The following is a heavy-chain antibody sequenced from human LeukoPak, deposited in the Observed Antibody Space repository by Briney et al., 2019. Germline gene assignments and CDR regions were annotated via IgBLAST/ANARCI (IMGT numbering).Heavy chain of an antibody. V-gene: IGHV3-21*01. J-gene: IGHJ4*02. Sequence: GGSLRLSCAASGFTFSSYSMNWVRQAPGKGLEWVSSISSSSSIYYADSVKGRFTISRDNAKNSLYLQMNSLRAEDTAVYYCARIEPDISHNWGQGTLVTVSS. CDR2: ISSSSSI. D-gene: IGHD3-9*01. CDR1: GFTFSSYS. CDR3: ARIEPDISHN.